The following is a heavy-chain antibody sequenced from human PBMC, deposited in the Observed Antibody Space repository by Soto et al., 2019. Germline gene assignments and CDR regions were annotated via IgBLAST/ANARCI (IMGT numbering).Heavy chain of an antibody. CDR3: AKDPYIVATVTTGYYFDY. CDR1: GFTFSSYG. J-gene: IGHJ4*02. V-gene: IGHV3-30*18. Sequence: GGSLRLSCAASGFTFSSYGMHWVRQAPGKGLEWVAVISYDGSNKYYADSVKGRFTISRDNSKNTLYLQMNSLRAEDTAVYYCAKDPYIVATVTTGYYFDYWGQGTLVTVSS. CDR2: ISYDGSNK. D-gene: IGHD5-12*01.